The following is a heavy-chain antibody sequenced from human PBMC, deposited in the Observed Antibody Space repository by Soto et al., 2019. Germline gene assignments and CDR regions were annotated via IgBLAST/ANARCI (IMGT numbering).Heavy chain of an antibody. D-gene: IGHD6-13*01. CDR2: MNPNTGNT. CDR1: GYTFTTYH. J-gene: IGHJ4*02. CDR3: ARDSEQQLFDY. Sequence: GASVKVSCKASGYTFTTYHINWVRQAAGQGLEWMGWMNPNTGNTGYAQRFQGRVTMTRNISKSTAFMELSGLRSEDTAVYYCARDSEQQLFDYWGQGTLVTVSS. V-gene: IGHV1-8*01.